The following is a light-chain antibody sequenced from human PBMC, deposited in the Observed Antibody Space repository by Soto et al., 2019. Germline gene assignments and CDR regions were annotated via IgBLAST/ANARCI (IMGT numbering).Light chain of an antibody. CDR3: HQYGSSPGT. V-gene: IGKV3-20*01. J-gene: IGKJ1*01. Sequence: EIVLTQSPGTLSLSPGERATLSCRSSQSVSSSYLAWYQQKPGQAPRLLIYGASSRATGIPDRFSRSGSGTDFTLTISRLEPEDVAVYYGHQYGSSPGTFGQRTKVEIK. CDR1: QSVSSSY. CDR2: GAS.